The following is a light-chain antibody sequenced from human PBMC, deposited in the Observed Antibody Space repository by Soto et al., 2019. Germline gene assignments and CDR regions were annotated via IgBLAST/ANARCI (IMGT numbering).Light chain of an antibody. CDR3: QQYNNWPTWT. Sequence: EIVMTQSPATLSVSPGERATLSCRASQSVSSNLAWYQQKPGQAPRLLIYGASTRATGIPARFSGSGSGTEFTLTISGMQSEDFAVSYCQQYNNWPTWTFGQGTKVEIK. J-gene: IGKJ1*01. CDR2: GAS. CDR1: QSVSSN. V-gene: IGKV3-15*01.